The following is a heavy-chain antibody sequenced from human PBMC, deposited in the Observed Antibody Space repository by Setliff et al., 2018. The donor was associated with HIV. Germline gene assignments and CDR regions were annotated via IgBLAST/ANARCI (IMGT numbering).Heavy chain of an antibody. CDR2: ISYDGSDK. Sequence: PGGSLRLSCAASGFTFGSYAMHWVRQAPGRGLEWVAAISYDGSDKFYADSVKGRFTISRDNSKNTLYLQMNSLGAEDTAVYYCAKPLTQWGVSPYHYAVDVWGQGTTVTVSS. CDR1: GFTFGSYA. CDR3: AKPLTQWGVSPYHYAVDV. J-gene: IGHJ6*02. V-gene: IGHV3-30*04. D-gene: IGHD1-26*01.